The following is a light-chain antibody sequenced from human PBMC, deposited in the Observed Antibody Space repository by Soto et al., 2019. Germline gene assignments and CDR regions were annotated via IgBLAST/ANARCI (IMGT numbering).Light chain of an antibody. CDR2: SNN. Sequence: VLTQPPSASGTPGQRVTISCSGSSSNIGSNYVYWYQQLPGTAPKLLIYSNNQRPSGVPDRFSGSKSGTSASLAISGLRSEDEADYYCAAWDDSLSGYVFGTGTQLTVL. V-gene: IGLV1-47*02. CDR1: SSNIGSNY. J-gene: IGLJ1*01. CDR3: AAWDDSLSGYV.